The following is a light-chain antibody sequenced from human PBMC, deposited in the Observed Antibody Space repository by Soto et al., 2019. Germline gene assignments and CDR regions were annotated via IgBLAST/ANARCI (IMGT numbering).Light chain of an antibody. CDR1: QSLLHSNGYTY. V-gene: IGKV2-28*01. J-gene: IGKJ3*01. CDR2: WGS. CDR3: MQALQTPLT. Sequence: DIVMTQSPLSLPVTPGEPASISCRSSQSLLHSNGYTYLDWYLQKPGQSPQLLIYWGSNRASGVPDRFSGSGSCTDFILKISRVEAEDVGVYYCMQALQTPLTFGPGTKVDIK.